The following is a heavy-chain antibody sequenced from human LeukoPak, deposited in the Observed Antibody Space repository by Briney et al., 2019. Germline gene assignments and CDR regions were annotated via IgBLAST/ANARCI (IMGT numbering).Heavy chain of an antibody. J-gene: IGHJ2*01. Sequence: SETLSLTCTVSGGSISSGDYYWRWIRQPPGTGLEWIGYIYYSGSTYYNPSLKSRVTISVDTSKNQFSLKLSSVTAADTAVYYCARSPRITMIVVVTPSAYFDLWGRGTLVTVSS. V-gene: IGHV4-30-4*01. CDR2: IYYSGST. D-gene: IGHD3-22*01. CDR3: ARSPRITMIVVVTPSAYFDL. CDR1: GGSISSGDYY.